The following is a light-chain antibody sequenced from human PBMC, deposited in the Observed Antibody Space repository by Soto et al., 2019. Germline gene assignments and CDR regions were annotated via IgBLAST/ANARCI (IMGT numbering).Light chain of an antibody. CDR2: AAS. J-gene: IGKJ1*01. CDR1: QSVSSYY. V-gene: IGKV3-20*01. Sequence: EIVLTQSPGTLSLSPGERATISCRASQSVSSYYLAWYQQKPGQAPRLLIYAASSRATGIPDRFSGGGSGTDFTLTISRLEPEDFAVYYCQQCDSSPWTFGQGTKVEIK. CDR3: QQCDSSPWT.